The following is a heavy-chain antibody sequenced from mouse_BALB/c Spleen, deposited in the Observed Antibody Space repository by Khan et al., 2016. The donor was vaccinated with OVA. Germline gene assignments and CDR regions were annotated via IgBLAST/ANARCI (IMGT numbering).Heavy chain of an antibody. CDR3: ARRDVKGLGYYTMDY. V-gene: IGHV1-9*01. J-gene: IGHJ4*01. CDR2: SLPGSGNT. Sequence: QVQLQQSGAELMKPGASVKISCKVTGYTISRYWIEWVKQRPGHGLEWIGESLPGSGNTNYIEKFKGKVIFTADTSSNTAYMQLSSLTSEDSAVYYCARRDVKGLGYYTMDYWGQGTSVTVSS. D-gene: IGHD1-3*01. CDR1: GYTISRYW.